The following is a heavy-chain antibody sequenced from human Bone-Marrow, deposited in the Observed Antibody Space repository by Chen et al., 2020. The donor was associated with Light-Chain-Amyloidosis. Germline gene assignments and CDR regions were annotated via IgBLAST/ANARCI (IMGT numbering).Heavy chain of an antibody. D-gene: IGHD5-12*01. V-gene: IGHV5-51*01. Sequence: EVQLEQSGPEVKKHGESRKISCKGSGYTFPNYWIGWVRQMPGKGREWMGVIYPDDSDARYSPSFEGQVTISADKSSTTAYLQWRSLKASDTAMYYCARRRDGYNFDYWGQGTLVTVSS. CDR3: ARRRDGYNFDY. CDR2: IYPDDSDA. CDR1: GYTFPNYW. J-gene: IGHJ4*02.